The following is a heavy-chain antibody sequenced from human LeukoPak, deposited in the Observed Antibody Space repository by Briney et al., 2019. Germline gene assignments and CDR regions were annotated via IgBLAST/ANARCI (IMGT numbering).Heavy chain of an antibody. CDR2: ISVHNGNT. D-gene: IGHD6-13*01. CDR1: GYSFTIYL. Sequence: ASVTVSFTSSGYSFTIYLISWVRQVPGQGRERMGWISVHNGNTDYAQSFKDRVTLTTDTSSSTAHMELGSLTSDDTAVYFCARIWAEFQLVSDFWGQGTLVTVSP. V-gene: IGHV1-18*01. J-gene: IGHJ4*02. CDR3: ARIWAEFQLVSDF.